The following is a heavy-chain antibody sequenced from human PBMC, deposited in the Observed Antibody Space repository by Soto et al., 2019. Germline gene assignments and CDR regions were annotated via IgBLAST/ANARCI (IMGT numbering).Heavy chain of an antibody. J-gene: IGHJ4*02. CDR3: TSNAQ. CDR2: IKHDGSAK. D-gene: IGHD2-8*01. CDR1: GFTFGNDW. V-gene: IGHV3-7*05. Sequence: DVQLVESGGGLVQPGGSLRLSCATSGFTFGNDWMSWVRQAPGKGLEWVANIKHDGSAKYYVGSVRGRFTISRDNAKNSLYLQMNSLTAEDTAVYYCTSNAQWGQGTLVTVSS.